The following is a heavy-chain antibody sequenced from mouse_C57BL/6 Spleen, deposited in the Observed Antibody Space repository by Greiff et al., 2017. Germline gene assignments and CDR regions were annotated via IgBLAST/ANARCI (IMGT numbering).Heavy chain of an antibody. CDR2: IDPSDSET. V-gene: IGHV1-52*01. J-gene: IGHJ1*03. CDR3: AREGMVTTRYFDV. D-gene: IGHD2-2*01. Sequence: QVQLKQPGAELVRPGSSVKLSCKASGYTFTSYWMHWVKQRPIQGLEWIGNIDPSDSETHYNQKFKDKATLTVDKSSSTAYMQLSSLTSEDSAVYYCAREGMVTTRYFDVWGTGTTVTVAS. CDR1: GYTFTSYW.